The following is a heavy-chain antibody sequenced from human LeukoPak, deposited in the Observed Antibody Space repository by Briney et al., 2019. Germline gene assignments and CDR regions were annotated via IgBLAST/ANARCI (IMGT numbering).Heavy chain of an antibody. J-gene: IGHJ6*03. D-gene: IGHD2-2*01. CDR2: ISAYNGNT. V-gene: IGHV1-18*01. Sequence: ASVKVSCKASGYTFTSYGISWVRQAPGQGLEWMGWISAYNGNTNYAQKLQGRVTMTTDTSTSTAYMELRSLRSDDTAVYYCARGDCSSTSCLYYYYYMDVWGKGTTVTVSS. CDR1: GYTFTSYG. CDR3: ARGDCSSTSCLYYYYYMDV.